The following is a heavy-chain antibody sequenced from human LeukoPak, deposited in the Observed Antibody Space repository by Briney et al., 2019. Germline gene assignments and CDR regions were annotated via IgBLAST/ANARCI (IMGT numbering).Heavy chain of an antibody. V-gene: IGHV3-23*01. CDR2: ISGSGGST. Sequence: PGGSLRLSCAASGFTFSSYAMSWVRQAPGKGLEWVSAISGSGGSTYYADSVKGRFTISRDNSKNTLYLQMNSLRAEDTAVYYCAKDRVSVYYYDSSGYYYSDYWGQGTLVTVSS. CDR1: GFTFSSYA. D-gene: IGHD3-22*01. CDR3: AKDRVSVYYYDSSGYYYSDY. J-gene: IGHJ4*02.